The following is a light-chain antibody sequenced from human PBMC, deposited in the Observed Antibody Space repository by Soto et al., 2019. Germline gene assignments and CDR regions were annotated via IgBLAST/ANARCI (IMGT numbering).Light chain of an antibody. J-gene: IGKJ2*01. CDR1: QSVSSSH. V-gene: IGKV3-20*01. CDR3: QQYGGSPLYT. CDR2: GAS. Sequence: DIVLTQSPGTLSLSPGEGATPSCRASQSVSSSHLAWYQQKPGQAPRLVIYGASSRATGIPDRFSGSGSGTDFTLTISRLEPEDFAVYYCQQYGGSPLYTFGQGTTLEIK.